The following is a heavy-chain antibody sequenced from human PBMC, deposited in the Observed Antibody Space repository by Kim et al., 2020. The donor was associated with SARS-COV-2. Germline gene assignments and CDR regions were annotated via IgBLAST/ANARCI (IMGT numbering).Heavy chain of an antibody. D-gene: IGHD2-15*01. CDR1: GGSISSGGYY. V-gene: IGHV4-31*03. CDR2: IYYSGST. Sequence: SETLSLTCTVSGGSISSGGYYWSWIRQHPGKGLEWIGYIYYSGSTYYNPSLKSRVTISVDTSKNQFSLKLSSVTAADTAVYYCANYCSGGSCYSSDAFDIWGQGTMVTVSS. CDR3: ANYCSGGSCYSSDAFDI. J-gene: IGHJ3*02.